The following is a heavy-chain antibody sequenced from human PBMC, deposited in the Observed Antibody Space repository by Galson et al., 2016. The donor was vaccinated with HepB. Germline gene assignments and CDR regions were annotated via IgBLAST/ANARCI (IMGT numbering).Heavy chain of an antibody. V-gene: IGHV3-74*01. Sequence: SLRLSCAASGFSFTSHWMHWVRQAPGNGPVWVSHINSDGRTTRYTDSVKGRFTISRDIAKNTLYLQMNSLRAEDTAVYFCARGVRGMGPTYYYFYFMDVWGKGTAVTVSS. D-gene: IGHD1-26*01. J-gene: IGHJ6*03. CDR1: GFSFTSHW. CDR2: INSDGRTT. CDR3: ARGVRGMGPTYYYFYFMDV.